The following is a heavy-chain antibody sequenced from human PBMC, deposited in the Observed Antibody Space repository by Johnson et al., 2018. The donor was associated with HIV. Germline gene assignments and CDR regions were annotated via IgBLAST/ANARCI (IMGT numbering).Heavy chain of an antibody. Sequence: QVQLVESGGGVVRPGGSLRLSCAASGFTFSSYRMSWVRQAPGKGLEWVAVMSYDGSNKYYTDSVRGRFTISRDNSKNTLYLQMNSLRAEDTAVYYCAKDESGSSGGDAFVMWGGTMVTVSS. D-gene: IGHD3-10*01. J-gene: IGHJ3*02. CDR1: GFTFSSYR. CDR3: AKDESGSSGGDAFVM. V-gene: IGHV3-30*18. CDR2: MSYDGSNK.